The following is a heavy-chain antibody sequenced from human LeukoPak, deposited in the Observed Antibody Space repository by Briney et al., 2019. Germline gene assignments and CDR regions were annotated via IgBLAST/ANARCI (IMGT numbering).Heavy chain of an antibody. J-gene: IGHJ4*02. V-gene: IGHV3-23*01. CDR3: AKDRCSGGSCYSYY. D-gene: IGHD2-15*01. CDR1: GFTVSSNY. CDR2: ISGSGGST. Sequence: GGSLRLSCAASGFTVSSNYMSWVRQAPGKGLEWVSAISGSGGSTYYADSVRGRFTISRDNSKNTLYLQMNSLRAEDTAVYYCAKDRCSGGSCYSYYWGQGTLVTVSS.